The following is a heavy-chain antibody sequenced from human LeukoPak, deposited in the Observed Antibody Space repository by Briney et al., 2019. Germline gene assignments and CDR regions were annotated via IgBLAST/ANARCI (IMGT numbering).Heavy chain of an antibody. J-gene: IGHJ4*02. CDR3: ARWAGRGSPQFYGPLDF. CDR1: GRSLSSCSYY. D-gene: IGHD2/OR15-2a*01. V-gene: IGHV4-39*01. CDR2: SYYSGST. Sequence: PSVTLALMCTVSGRSLSSCSYYWGWIRRTPGKGLGWIGSSYYSGSTYYNPSLKSRVTISVDTSKNQFSLKLSSVTAADTAVYYCARWAGRGSPQFYGPLDFWGQGTLVTVSS.